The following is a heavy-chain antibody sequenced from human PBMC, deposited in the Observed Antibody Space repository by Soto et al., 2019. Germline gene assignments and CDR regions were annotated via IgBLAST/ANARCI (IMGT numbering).Heavy chain of an antibody. V-gene: IGHV1-46*01. CDR1: GHTFTSNY. Sequence: GASVKHTCNASGHTFTSNYLHSVRQAPGQGLEYIGIHNPSGGSTSYAQKFQGRVTMTRDTSTSTVYMELSSLRSEDTAVYYCARDLSGIVLVPAAKRGYYYYGMDVWGQGTTVTVSS. CDR3: ARDLSGIVLVPAAKRGYYYYGMDV. J-gene: IGHJ6*02. D-gene: IGHD2-2*01. CDR2: HNPSGGST.